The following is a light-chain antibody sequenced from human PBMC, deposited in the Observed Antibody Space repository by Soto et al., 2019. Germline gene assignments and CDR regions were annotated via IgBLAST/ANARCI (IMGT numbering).Light chain of an antibody. CDR3: QQYNSYSFP. V-gene: IGKV1-5*03. J-gene: IGKJ3*01. Sequence: DIRMTQSPSTLSASVGDRVNSTCRASQSISSWLAWYQQKAGEAPKLLTYQASTLDSGVPSRFSGSGSGKECTLAISGLQTGDFATYYCQQYNSYSFPCGPGPQVDFK. CDR1: QSISSW. CDR2: QAS.